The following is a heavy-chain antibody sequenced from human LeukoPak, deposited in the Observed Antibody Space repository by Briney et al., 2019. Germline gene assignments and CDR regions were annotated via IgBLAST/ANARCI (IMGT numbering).Heavy chain of an antibody. CDR2: IFHTGSA. Sequence: SETLSLTCTVSGGSISGYYWSWIRQPPGKGLEWSGYIFHTGSANYNPSLKSRVTMSVDTSKNQFSLKLSSVTAADTAVYYCVRQPYLSGAYYFDYWGQGTLVTVSP. J-gene: IGHJ4*02. D-gene: IGHD2-15*01. CDR1: GGSISGYY. CDR3: VRQPYLSGAYYFDY. V-gene: IGHV4-59*08.